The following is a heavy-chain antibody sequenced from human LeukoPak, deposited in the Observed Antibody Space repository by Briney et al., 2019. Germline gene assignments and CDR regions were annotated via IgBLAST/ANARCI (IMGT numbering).Heavy chain of an antibody. CDR3: ARSGFGLSPAGSFDY. Sequence: GASVKVSCKASGYTFTSYGISWVRQAPGQGLEWMGWISAYNGNTNYAQKLQGRVTMTTDTSTSTAYMELRSLRSDDTAVYYCARSGFGLSPAGSFDYWGQGTLVTVSS. V-gene: IGHV1-18*01. CDR2: ISAYNGNT. J-gene: IGHJ4*02. D-gene: IGHD3-3*01. CDR1: GYTFTSYG.